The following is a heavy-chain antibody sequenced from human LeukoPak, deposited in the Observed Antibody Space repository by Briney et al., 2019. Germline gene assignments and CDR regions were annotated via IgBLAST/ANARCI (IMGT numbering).Heavy chain of an antibody. V-gene: IGHV4-39*01. D-gene: IGHD1-26*01. CDR1: GGSISSTSYY. CDR3: ARLSGSYYSDFDY. J-gene: IGHJ4*02. Sequence: PSETLSLTCTVSGGSISSTSYYWGWIRPPPGKGLEWIGSIYYSGSAYYNPSLKSRITISVDTSKNQFSLKLSSVTAADTAVYFCARLSGSYYSDFDYWGQGTLVTVSS. CDR2: IYYSGSA.